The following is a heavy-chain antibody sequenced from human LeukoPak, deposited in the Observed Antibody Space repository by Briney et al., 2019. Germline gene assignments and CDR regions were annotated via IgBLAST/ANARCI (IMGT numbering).Heavy chain of an antibody. CDR2: ISSSGGTT. J-gene: IGHJ3*02. Sequence: GGSLRLSCAASGFTFSSFEMNWVRQAPGKGLEWVSYISSSGGTTYYADSVKGRFTVSRDNAKHSLYLQMNSLRAEDTAVYYCVRDAKQYYDILTGYYNDAFDIWGQGTMVTVSS. CDR1: GFTFSSFE. CDR3: VRDAKQYYDILTGYYNDAFDI. D-gene: IGHD3-9*01. V-gene: IGHV3-48*03.